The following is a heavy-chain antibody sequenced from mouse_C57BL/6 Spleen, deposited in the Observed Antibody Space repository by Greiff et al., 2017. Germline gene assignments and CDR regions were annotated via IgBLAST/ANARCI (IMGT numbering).Heavy chain of an antibody. CDR2: ISSGGSYS. J-gene: IGHJ2*01. Sequence: EVKLVESGGDLVKPGGSLKLSCAASGFTFSSYGMSWVRQTPDKRLEWVANISSGGSYSYYPDSVKGRFTISRDNAKNTLYLHMSSLKSEDTAMYYIARHYYGSSSRCFDDWGKGTTLTVSS. CDR1: GFTFSSYG. V-gene: IGHV5-6*02. D-gene: IGHD1-1*01. CDR3: ARHYYGSSSRCFDD.